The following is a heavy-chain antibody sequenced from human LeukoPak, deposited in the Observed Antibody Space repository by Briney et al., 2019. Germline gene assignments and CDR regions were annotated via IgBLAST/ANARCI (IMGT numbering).Heavy chain of an antibody. CDR1: GGSITSYY. D-gene: IGHD4-17*01. Sequence: SETLSLTCTVSGGSITSYYWSWIRQPPGKGLEWIGHIYYSGNTNYNPSLKSRVTISVDTSKNQFSLKVSSGTAADTAVYYCARGTTDAYLDYWGQGTLVTVSS. J-gene: IGHJ4*02. CDR3: ARGTTDAYLDY. V-gene: IGHV4-59*01. CDR2: IYYSGNT.